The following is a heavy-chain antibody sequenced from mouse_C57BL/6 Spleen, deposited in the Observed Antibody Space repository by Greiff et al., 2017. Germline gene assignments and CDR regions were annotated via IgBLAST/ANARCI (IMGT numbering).Heavy chain of an antibody. V-gene: IGHV1-75*01. CDR2: IFPGSGST. CDR3: ARGDYSNHWYFDV. CDR1: GYTFTDSY. Sequence: QVQLQQSGPELVKPGASVKISCKASGYTFTDSYINWVKQRPGQGLEWIGWIFPGSGSTYYTEKFKGKATLTVDKSSSKAYMLLSSLTSEDSAVYFCARGDYSNHWYFDVWGTGTTVTVSS. J-gene: IGHJ1*03. D-gene: IGHD2-5*01.